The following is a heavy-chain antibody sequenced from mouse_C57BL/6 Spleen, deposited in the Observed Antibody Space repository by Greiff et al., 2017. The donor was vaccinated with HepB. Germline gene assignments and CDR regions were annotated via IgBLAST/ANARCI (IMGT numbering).Heavy chain of an antibody. CDR2: IHPNSGST. D-gene: IGHD2-5*01. CDR1: GYTFTSYW. Sequence: VQLQQPGAELVKPGASVKLSCKASGYTFTSYWMHWVKQRPGQGLEWIGMIHPNSGSTNYNEKFKSKATLTVDKSSSTAYMQLSSLTSEDSAVYYCAIGEDSNYVNYFDYWGQGTTLTVSS. V-gene: IGHV1-64*01. CDR3: AIGEDSNYVNYFDY. J-gene: IGHJ2*01.